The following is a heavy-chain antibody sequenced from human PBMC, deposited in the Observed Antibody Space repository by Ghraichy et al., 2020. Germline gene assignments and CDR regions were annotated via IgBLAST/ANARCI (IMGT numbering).Heavy chain of an antibody. D-gene: IGHD6-6*01. CDR2: VDWDGDT. Sequence: QTLSLTCTFSGFSLTTRRMCVSWIRQPPGKALEWLALVDWDGDTYYTTSLETRLSISTDTSSNEVVLTMTNMEPLDTGTYYCARTLQGSSYYFDSWGQGTLVTVSS. J-gene: IGHJ4*02. CDR3: ARTLQGSSYYFDS. CDR1: GFSLTTRRMC. V-gene: IGHV2-70*01.